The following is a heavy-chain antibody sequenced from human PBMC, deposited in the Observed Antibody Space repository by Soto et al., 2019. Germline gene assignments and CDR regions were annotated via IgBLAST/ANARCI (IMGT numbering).Heavy chain of an antibody. CDR3: ARDRELYEGSGWYGMDV. CDR1: GFNFSDYY. D-gene: IGHD6-19*01. V-gene: IGHV3-11*05. Sequence: QVQLVESGGGLVKPGGSLRLSCAGSGFNFSDYYMSWIRQAPGKGLEWVSYISSSSSYTDYADSVRGRLTISRDNAKNSLYLQMNSLRPEDTAVYYCARDRELYEGSGWYGMDVWGRGTTVTVSS. J-gene: IGHJ6*02. CDR2: ISSSSSYT.